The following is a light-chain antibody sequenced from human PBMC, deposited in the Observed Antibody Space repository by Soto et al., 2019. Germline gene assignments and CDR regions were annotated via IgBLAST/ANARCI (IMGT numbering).Light chain of an antibody. CDR1: QTIYSN. J-gene: IGKJ1*01. V-gene: IGKV3-15*01. CDR2: RAS. Sequence: DIVMTQSPDSLAVSLGERATINCKSSQTIYSNVAWYQQRPGQPPRLLIYRASSRATGIPARFSGSGSGTEFTLTLNSLQSEDFSVYYCQQYQNLWTFGQGTKVDIK. CDR3: QQYQNLWT.